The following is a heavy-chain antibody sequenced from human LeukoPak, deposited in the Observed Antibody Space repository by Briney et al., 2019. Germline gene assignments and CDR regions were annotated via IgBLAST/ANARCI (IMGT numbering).Heavy chain of an antibody. CDR3: ARTERLGYCTSGVCPRIRSGRGTNWFDP. CDR1: GYTFTSYD. J-gene: IGHJ5*02. V-gene: IGHV1-8*01. Sequence: ASVKVSCKASGYTFTSYDINWVRQATGQGLEWMGWMNPNSGNTGYAQKFQGRVTMTRNTSISTAYMELSSLRSEDTAVYYCARTERLGYCTSGVCPRIRSGRGTNWFDPWGQGTLVTVSS. CDR2: MNPNSGNT. D-gene: IGHD2-8*01.